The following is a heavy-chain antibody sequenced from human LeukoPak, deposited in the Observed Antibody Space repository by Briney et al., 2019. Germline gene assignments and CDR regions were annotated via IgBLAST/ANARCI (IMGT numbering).Heavy chain of an antibody. CDR2: INPNSGGT. Sequence: GASVKVSCKASGYTFTSYHMHWVRQAPGQGLEWMGWINPNSGGTNYAQKFQGRVTMTRDTSISTAYMELSRLRSDDTAVYYCARESVAAVPFDYWGQGTLVTVSS. CDR3: ARESVAAVPFDY. CDR1: GYTFTSYH. V-gene: IGHV1-2*02. J-gene: IGHJ4*02. D-gene: IGHD6-13*01.